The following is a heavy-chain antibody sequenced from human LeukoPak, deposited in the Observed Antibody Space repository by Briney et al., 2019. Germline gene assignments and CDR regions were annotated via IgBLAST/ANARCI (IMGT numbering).Heavy chain of an antibody. D-gene: IGHD6-6*01. CDR2: IYYSGST. Sequence: KPSETLSLTCTVSGGSISSSSYYWGWIRQPPGKGLEWIGSIYYSGSTYYNPSPKSRVTISVDTSKNQFSLKLSSVTAADTAVYYCASRYSSSAYYYYGMDVWGQGTTVTVSS. J-gene: IGHJ6*02. V-gene: IGHV4-39*01. CDR3: ASRYSSSAYYYYGMDV. CDR1: GGSISSSSYY.